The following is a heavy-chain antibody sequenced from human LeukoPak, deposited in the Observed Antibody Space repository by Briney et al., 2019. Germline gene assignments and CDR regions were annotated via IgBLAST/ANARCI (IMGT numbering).Heavy chain of an antibody. V-gene: IGHV1-69*04. Sequence: EASVKVSCKASGGTFSSYAISWVRQSPGQGLEWMGRIIPILGIANYAQKFQGRVTITADKSTSTAYMELSSLRSEDTAVYYCARARGITMVRGVISDWFDPWGQGTLVTVSS. CDR1: GGTFSSYA. D-gene: IGHD3-10*01. CDR3: ARARGITMVRGVISDWFDP. J-gene: IGHJ5*02. CDR2: IIPILGIA.